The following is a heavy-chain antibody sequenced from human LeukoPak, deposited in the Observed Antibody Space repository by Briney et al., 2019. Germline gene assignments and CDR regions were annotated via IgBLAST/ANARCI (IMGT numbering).Heavy chain of an antibody. D-gene: IGHD5-12*01. J-gene: IGHJ4*02. Sequence: GGSLRLSCAASGFTFSSCWMHWVRQAPGKGLVWVSRINSDGSSTTYADSVKGRFTISRDNAKNTLYLQMNSLRVEDTAVYYCVREGRVSGYDFDCWGQGNLVTVSS. V-gene: IGHV3-74*01. CDR1: GFTFSSCW. CDR3: VREGRVSGYDFDC. CDR2: INSDGSST.